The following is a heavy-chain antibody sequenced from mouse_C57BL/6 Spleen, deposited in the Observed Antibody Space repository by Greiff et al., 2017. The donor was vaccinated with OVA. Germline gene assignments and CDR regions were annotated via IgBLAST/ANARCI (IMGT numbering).Heavy chain of an antibody. J-gene: IGHJ2*01. CDR3: ARGGTAQVYFDY. Sequence: QVQLQQPGAELVRPGSSVKLSCKASGYTFTSYWMHWVKQRPIQVLEWIGNIDPSDSETHYNQKFKDKATLTVDKSSSTAYMQLSSLTSEDSAVYYCARGGTAQVYFDYWGQGTTLTVSS. CDR1: GYTFTSYW. CDR2: IDPSDSET. V-gene: IGHV1-52*01. D-gene: IGHD3-2*02.